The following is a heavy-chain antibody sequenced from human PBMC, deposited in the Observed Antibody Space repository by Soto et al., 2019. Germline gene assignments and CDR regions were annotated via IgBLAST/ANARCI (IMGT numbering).Heavy chain of an antibody. CDR3: ATEVRYGDYDYYYYMDV. J-gene: IGHJ6*03. CDR2: IKQDGSEK. Sequence: GGSLRLSCAASGFTFSSYWMSWVRQAPGKGLEWVANIKQDGSEKYYVDSVKGRFTISRDNAKNSLYLQMNSLRAEDTAVYYCATEVRYGDYDYYYYMDVWGKGTTVTVSS. V-gene: IGHV3-7*01. D-gene: IGHD4-17*01. CDR1: GFTFSSYW.